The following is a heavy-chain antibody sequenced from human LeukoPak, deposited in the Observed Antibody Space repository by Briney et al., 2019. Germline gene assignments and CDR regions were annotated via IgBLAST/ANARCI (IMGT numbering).Heavy chain of an antibody. CDR3: AKRSYYDSSGYYYGY. D-gene: IGHD3-22*01. Sequence: GGSLRLSCAASGFTFSSYAMSWVRQAPGKGLEWVSAISGSGGSTYYADSVKGRFTVSRDNSKNTLYLQMNSLRAEDTAVYYCAKRSYYDSSGYYYGYWGQGTLVTVSS. V-gene: IGHV3-23*01. CDR2: ISGSGGST. CDR1: GFTFSSYA. J-gene: IGHJ4*02.